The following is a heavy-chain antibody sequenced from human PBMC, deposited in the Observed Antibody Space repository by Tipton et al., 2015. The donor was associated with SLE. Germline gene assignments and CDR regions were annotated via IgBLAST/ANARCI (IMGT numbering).Heavy chain of an antibody. CDR2: ISGSGGST. CDR1: GFTFSSYA. Sequence: GSLRLSCAASGFTFSSYAMSWVRQAPGKGLEWVSAISGSGGSTYYADSVKGRFTISRDNSKNTLYLQMSSLRAEDTAVYYCVKSRGAGVITFGGVIDYWGQGTLVTVSS. CDR3: VKSRGAGVITFGGVIDY. V-gene: IGHV3-23*01. J-gene: IGHJ4*02. D-gene: IGHD3-16*02.